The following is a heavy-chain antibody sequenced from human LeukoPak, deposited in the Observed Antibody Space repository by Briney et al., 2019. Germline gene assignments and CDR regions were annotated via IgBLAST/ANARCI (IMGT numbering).Heavy chain of an antibody. CDR2: ISGSSENE. D-gene: IGHD2-8*01. CDR3: GKDLQYEGV. Sequence: GGSLRLSCAASGFKFQDYGMAWARQVPGKGLGWVSSISGSSENEHYAVFARGRFRISRDNSKNIFYLQMNSLRPEDTAVYYCGKDLQYEGVWGQGALVTVSS. J-gene: IGHJ4*02. V-gene: IGHV3-23*01. CDR1: GFKFQDYG.